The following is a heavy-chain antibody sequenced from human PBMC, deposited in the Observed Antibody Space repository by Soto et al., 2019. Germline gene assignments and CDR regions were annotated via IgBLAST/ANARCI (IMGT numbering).Heavy chain of an antibody. Sequence: QVQLVESGGGVVQPGGSLRLSCAASGFTFSSYTMHWVRQAPGKGLEWVAVITSDGNSRLYADSVKGRFSISRDTSKDTLYLQMSSLRPEDTAVYYCARALIPYGSRNSCRYFDYWGQGTLVTVSS. J-gene: IGHJ4*02. V-gene: IGHV3-30-3*01. CDR2: ITSDGNSR. CDR1: GFTFSSYT. CDR3: ARALIPYGSRNSCRYFDY. D-gene: IGHD3-10*01.